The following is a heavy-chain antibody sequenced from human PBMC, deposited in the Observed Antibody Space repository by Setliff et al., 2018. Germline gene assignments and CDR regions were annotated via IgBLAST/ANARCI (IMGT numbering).Heavy chain of an antibody. V-gene: IGHV3-48*01. CDR1: GFTFGDPA. CDR2: ISYSSGSI. CDR3: VRALAYYYMDV. J-gene: IGHJ6*03. Sequence: PGESLKISCTPSGFTFGDPAMTWVRQAPGKGLEWISYISYSSGSISYADSVKGRFTISRDNAKNSLYLQMNSLRAEDTAIYYCVRALAYYYMDVWGKGTTVTVSS.